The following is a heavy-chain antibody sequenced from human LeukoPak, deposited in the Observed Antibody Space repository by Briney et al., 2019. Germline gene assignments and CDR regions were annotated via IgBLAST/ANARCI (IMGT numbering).Heavy chain of an antibody. CDR3: VRLRWELLAPYFDR. CDR2: IYHSGTT. Sequence: SDTLSLPCSVSTDSTNTYYWRWLRHSRGRALVWIGHIYHSGTTDYKPSFKSRVTISIDMSRKEFSLKLTSVTVADTAMYYCVRLRWELLAPYFDRWGQGAFVIVSS. CDR1: TDSTNTYY. V-gene: IGHV4-59*07. D-gene: IGHD2-15*01. J-gene: IGHJ4*02.